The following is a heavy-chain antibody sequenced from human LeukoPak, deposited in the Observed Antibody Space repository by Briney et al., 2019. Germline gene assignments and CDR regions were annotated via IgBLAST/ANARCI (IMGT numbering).Heavy chain of an antibody. CDR1: GYTFTGYY. J-gene: IGHJ4*02. CDR2: INPNSGGT. V-gene: IGHV1-2*04. Sequence: ASVKVSCKASGYTFTGYYMHWVRQAPGQGLEWMGWINPNSGGTNYAQKFQGWVTMTRDTSISTAYMELSRLRSDDTAVYYCAREGGSGTSYYFDYWGQGTLVTVSS. CDR3: AREGGSGTSYYFDY. D-gene: IGHD3-10*01.